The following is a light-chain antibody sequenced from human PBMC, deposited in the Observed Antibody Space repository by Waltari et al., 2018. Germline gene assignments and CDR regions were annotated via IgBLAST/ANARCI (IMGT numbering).Light chain of an antibody. CDR3: QQSYSTPRT. Sequence: DIQMTQSPSSLYASVGDRVTITCRASQSISSYLNWYQQKPGKAPKLLIYAAPSLQSGVPSRFSGSGSGTDFTLTISSLQPEDFATYYCQQSYSTPRTFGQGTKVEIK. CDR2: AAP. CDR1: QSISSY. J-gene: IGKJ1*01. V-gene: IGKV1-39*01.